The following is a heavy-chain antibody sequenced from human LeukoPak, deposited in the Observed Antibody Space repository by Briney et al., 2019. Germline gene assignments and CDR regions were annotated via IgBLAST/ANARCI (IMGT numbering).Heavy chain of an antibody. D-gene: IGHD3-3*01. J-gene: IGHJ6*03. CDR1: GGSISSYY. CDR3: ARDYDFWSGCHPDYYYMDV. V-gene: IGHV4-4*07. CDR2: IYTSGST. Sequence: PSETLSLTCTVSGGSISSYYWSWIRQPAGKGLEWIGRIYTSGSTNYNPSLKSRVTMSVDTSKNQFSLKLSSVTAADTAVYYCARDYDFWSGCHPDYYYMDVWGKGTTVTVSS.